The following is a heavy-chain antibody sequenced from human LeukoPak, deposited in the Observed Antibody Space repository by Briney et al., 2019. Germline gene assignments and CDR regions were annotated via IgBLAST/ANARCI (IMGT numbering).Heavy chain of an antibody. D-gene: IGHD3-22*01. CDR2: IKQDGSEK. CDR1: GFTFSSYW. J-gene: IGHJ4*02. CDR3: ARDWYDSSGPYVNPVDY. Sequence: PGGSLRLSCAASGFTFSSYWMSWVRQAPGKGLEWVANIKQDGSEKYYVDSVKGRFTISRDNAKNSLYLQMNSLRAEDTAVYYCARDWYDSSGPYVNPVDYWGQGTLVTVSS. V-gene: IGHV3-7*01.